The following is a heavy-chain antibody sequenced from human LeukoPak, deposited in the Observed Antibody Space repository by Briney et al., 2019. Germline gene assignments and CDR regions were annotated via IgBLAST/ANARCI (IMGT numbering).Heavy chain of an antibody. V-gene: IGHV3-30*03. Sequence: PGGSLRLSCAASGFTFSSYGMHWVRQAPGKGLEWVAVISYDGSNKYYADSVKGRFTISRDNSKNTLYLQMNSLRAEDTAVYYCATEGAVAGRAFDIWGQGTMVTVSS. CDR2: ISYDGSNK. CDR1: GFTFSSYG. CDR3: ATEGAVAGRAFDI. J-gene: IGHJ3*02. D-gene: IGHD6-19*01.